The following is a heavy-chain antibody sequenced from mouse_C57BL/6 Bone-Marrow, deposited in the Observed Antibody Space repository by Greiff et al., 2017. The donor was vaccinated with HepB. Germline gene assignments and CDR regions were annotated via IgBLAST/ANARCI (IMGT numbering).Heavy chain of an antibody. V-gene: IGHV2-2*01. J-gene: IGHJ1*03. CDR1: GFSLTSYG. CDR2: IWSGGST. Sequence: VQLVESGPGLVQPSQSLSITCTVSGFSLTSYGVHWVRQSPGKGLEWLGVIWSGGSTDYNAAFISRLSISKDNSKSQVFFKMNSLQADDTAIYYCARMWREYYYDYDWYFDVWGTGTTVTVSS. CDR3: ARMWREYYYDYDWYFDV. D-gene: IGHD2-4*01.